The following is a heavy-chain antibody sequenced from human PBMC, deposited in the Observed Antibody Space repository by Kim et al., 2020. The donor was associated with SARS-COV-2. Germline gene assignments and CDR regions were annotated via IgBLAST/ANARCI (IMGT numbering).Heavy chain of an antibody. CDR1: GGTFSSYA. Sequence: SVKVSCKASGGTFSSYAISWVRQAPGQGLEWMGGIIPIFGTANYAQKVQGRVTITADESTSTATMELRGRGSGARAGNNWGGVIRVMGGLKGREGWGQG. D-gene: IGHD3-16*01. CDR3: GGVIRVMGGLKGREG. V-gene: IGHV1-69*13. J-gene: IGHJ1*01. CDR2: IIPIFGTA.